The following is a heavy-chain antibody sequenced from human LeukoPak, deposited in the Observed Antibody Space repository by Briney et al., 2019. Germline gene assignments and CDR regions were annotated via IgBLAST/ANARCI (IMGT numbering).Heavy chain of an antibody. CDR2: ISGSGGST. Sequence: PGGSLRLSYTVSGFTFSSYDLDWVCQAPGKGLEWVSAISGSGGSTYYADSVKGRFTISRDNSKNTLYLQMNSLRAEDTAVYYCAKYMAVVVVAATLHNWGQGTLVTVSS. J-gene: IGHJ4*02. D-gene: IGHD2-15*01. V-gene: IGHV3-23*01. CDR3: AKYMAVVVVAATLHN. CDR1: GFTFSSYD.